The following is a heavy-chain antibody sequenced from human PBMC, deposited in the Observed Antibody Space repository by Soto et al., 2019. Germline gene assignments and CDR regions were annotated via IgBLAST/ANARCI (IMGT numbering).Heavy chain of an antibody. D-gene: IGHD3-3*01. J-gene: IGHJ4*02. CDR1: GFTFSSYG. V-gene: IGHV3-33*01. Sequence: QVQLVESGGGVVKPGRSLRLSCAASGFTFSSYGMHWVRQAPGKGLEWVAVIWYDGSNKYYADSVKGRFTISRDNSKNTLYLQMNSLRAEDTAVYYCARDFDFWSGCSQDPHYFDYWGQGTLVTVSS. CDR2: IWYDGSNK. CDR3: ARDFDFWSGCSQDPHYFDY.